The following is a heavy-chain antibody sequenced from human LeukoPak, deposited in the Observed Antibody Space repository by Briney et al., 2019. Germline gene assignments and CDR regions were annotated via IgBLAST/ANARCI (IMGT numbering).Heavy chain of an antibody. J-gene: IGHJ5*02. CDR2: IYTSRST. V-gene: IGHV4-4*07. CDR3: ARASIAAADTVWFDP. D-gene: IGHD6-13*01. CDR1: GGSISSYY. Sequence: PSETLSLTCTVSGGSISSYYWSWIRQPAGKGLEWIGRIYTSRSTNYNPSLKSRVTISVDKSKNQFSLKLSSVTAADTAVYYCARASIAAADTVWFDPWGQGTLVTVSS.